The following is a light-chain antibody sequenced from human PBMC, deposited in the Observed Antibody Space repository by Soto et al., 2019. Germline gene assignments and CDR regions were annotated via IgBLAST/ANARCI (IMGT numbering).Light chain of an antibody. CDR2: DVT. V-gene: IGLV2-11*01. CDR3: SSYAGNKLL. J-gene: IGLJ2*01. Sequence: QSALTQPRSVSGSPGQSVTISCTGTSSDVGGYNYVSWYQQHPGKAPKLMIYDVTKRPSGVPDRFSGSKSGNTASLTVSGLRAEDEADYYCSSYAGNKLLFGGGTKLTVL. CDR1: SSDVGGYNY.